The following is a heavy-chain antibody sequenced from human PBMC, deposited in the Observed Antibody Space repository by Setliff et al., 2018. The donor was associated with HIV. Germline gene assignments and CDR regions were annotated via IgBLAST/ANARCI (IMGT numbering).Heavy chain of an antibody. J-gene: IGHJ4*02. D-gene: IGHD2-21*02. CDR2: THASGTT. CDR3: ARQTATGTSATFDS. CDR1: GGSISGDF. Sequence: PSETLSLTCTVSGGSISGDFWTWIRQPAGEGLEWIGRTHASGTTQCEPSLKNRSSMSIDTSKNQFSLKLSSVTAADTAVYYCARQTATGTSATFDSWGQGSLVTVSS. V-gene: IGHV4-4*07.